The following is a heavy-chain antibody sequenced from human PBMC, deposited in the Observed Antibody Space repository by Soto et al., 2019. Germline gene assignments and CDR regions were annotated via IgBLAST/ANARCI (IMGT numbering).Heavy chain of an antibody. CDR1: GGTFSSYA. Sequence: SVKVSCKASGGTFSSYAISWVRQAPGQGLEWMGGIIPIFGTANYAQKFQGRVTITADESTSTAYMELSSLRSEDTAVYYCATRGYSYVLGWFDPWGQGTLVTVSS. D-gene: IGHD5-18*01. J-gene: IGHJ5*02. CDR3: ATRGYSYVLGWFDP. CDR2: IIPIFGTA. V-gene: IGHV1-69*13.